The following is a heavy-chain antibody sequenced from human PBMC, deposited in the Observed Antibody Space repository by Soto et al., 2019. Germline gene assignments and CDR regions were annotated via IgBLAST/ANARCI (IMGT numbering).Heavy chain of an antibody. CDR3: ARLYSGYDLSYFDY. CDR2: IYYSGST. CDR1: GGSISSYY. D-gene: IGHD5-12*01. J-gene: IGHJ4*02. Sequence: SETLSLTCTVSGGSISSYYWSWIRQPPGKGLEWIGYIYYSGSTNYNPSLKSRVTISVDTSKNQFSLKLSSVTAADTAVYYCARLYSGYDLSYFDYWGQGTLVTVSS. V-gene: IGHV4-59*01.